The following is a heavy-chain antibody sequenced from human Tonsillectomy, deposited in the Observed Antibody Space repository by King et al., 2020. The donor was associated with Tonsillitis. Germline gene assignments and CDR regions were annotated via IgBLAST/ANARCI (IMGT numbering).Heavy chain of an antibody. CDR3: ARGGDCRGGTCIGKDV. Sequence: QLVQSGAEVKKPGSSLKVSCKASGGTFISHAISWVRQAPGQGLEWMGGIIPIIGTANYAQKFQGRVTITADESTRTVYMGLGSLRSEDTAVYYCARGGDCRGGTCIGKDVWGRGTRVTVSS. D-gene: IGHD2-15*01. CDR2: IIPIIGTA. J-gene: IGHJ6*02. V-gene: IGHV1-69*12. CDR1: GGTFISHA.